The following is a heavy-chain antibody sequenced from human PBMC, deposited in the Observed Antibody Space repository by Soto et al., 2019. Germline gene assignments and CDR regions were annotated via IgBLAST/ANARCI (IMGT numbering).Heavy chain of an antibody. D-gene: IGHD2-15*01. V-gene: IGHV1-8*01. J-gene: IGHJ4*02. CDR2: MNPNSGNT. Sequence: ASVKVSCKASGYTFTSYDINWVRPATGQGLEWMGWMNPNSGNTGYAQKFQGRVTMTRNTSISTAYMELSSLRSEDTAVYYCARTDCSGGSCYLDYWGQGTLVTVSS. CDR3: ARTDCSGGSCYLDY. CDR1: GYTFTSYD.